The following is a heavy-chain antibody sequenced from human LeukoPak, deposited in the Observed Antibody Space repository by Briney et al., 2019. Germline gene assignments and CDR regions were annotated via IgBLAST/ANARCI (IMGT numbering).Heavy chain of an antibody. V-gene: IGHV3-30*04. J-gene: IGHJ4*02. Sequence: PGGSLRLSCAASGFTFSSYAMHWVRQAPGKGLEWVTIISFDGSNKYYADSVKGRFTVSRDNSKNTLYLQMNSLRAEDTAVYYCAKDGDLVALTFDYWGQGTLVTVSS. CDR2: ISFDGSNK. CDR3: AKDGDLVALTFDY. D-gene: IGHD5-12*01. CDR1: GFTFSSYA.